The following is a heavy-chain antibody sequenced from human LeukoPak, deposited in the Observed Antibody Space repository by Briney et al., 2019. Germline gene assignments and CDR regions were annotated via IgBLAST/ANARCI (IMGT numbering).Heavy chain of an antibody. V-gene: IGHV3-23*01. D-gene: IGHD6-19*01. Sequence: GGSLRLSCAASGFTFSSHAMNWVRQAPGKGMEWVASTTGNGGSTYHADSVKRGFTISRDNSKDTVFLQMTSLRADDTSVYYCARGILGYCSGIVWYPLDLWRESPLVTVS. CDR2: TTGNGGST. CDR1: GFTFSSHA. J-gene: IGHJ1*01. CDR3: ARGILGYCSGIVWYPLDL.